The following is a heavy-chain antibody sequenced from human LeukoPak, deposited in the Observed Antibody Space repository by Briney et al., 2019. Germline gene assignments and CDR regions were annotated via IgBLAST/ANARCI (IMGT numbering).Heavy chain of an antibody. J-gene: IGHJ5*02. CDR2: INPNSGGT. V-gene: IGHV1-2*02. Sequence: GASVKVSCKASGYAFTGYYMHWVRQAPGQGLEWMGWINPNSGGTNYAQKFQGRVTMTRDTSISTAYMELSRLRSDDTAVYYCARGRRTEYSRTYNWFDPWGQGTLVTVSS. D-gene: IGHD6-6*01. CDR3: ARGRRTEYSRTYNWFDP. CDR1: GYAFTGYY.